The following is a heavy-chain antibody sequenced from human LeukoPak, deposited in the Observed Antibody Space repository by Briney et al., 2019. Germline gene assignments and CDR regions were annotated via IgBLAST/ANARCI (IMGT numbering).Heavy chain of an antibody. J-gene: IGHJ4*02. Sequence: PGRSLRLSCAASGFTFSSYGMHWVRQAPGKGLEWVAVIWYDGSNKYYADSVKGRFTISGDNSKNTLYLQMNSLRVEDTAVYYCARDRGYSTFDYWGQGTLVTVSS. D-gene: IGHD3-22*01. CDR3: ARDRGYSTFDY. CDR1: GFTFSSYG. CDR2: IWYDGSNK. V-gene: IGHV3-33*01.